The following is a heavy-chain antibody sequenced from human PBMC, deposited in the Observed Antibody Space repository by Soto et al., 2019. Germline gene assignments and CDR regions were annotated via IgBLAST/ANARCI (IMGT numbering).Heavy chain of an antibody. CDR1: GFSLTTSGVG. CDR3: AYLTPAMDGTVFES. CDR2: IFWDGNK. V-gene: IGHV2-5*02. Sequence: QITLRESGPTLVKPTQTLTLTCHFSGFSLTTSGVGVGWFRQKPGEALEWLALIFWDGNKRYSPSLNNRVTIAKDASKNEVVLTMPSVLPDDPATPLCAYLTPAMDGTVFESWGPGIHVTV. J-gene: IGHJ1*01. D-gene: IGHD3-3*01.